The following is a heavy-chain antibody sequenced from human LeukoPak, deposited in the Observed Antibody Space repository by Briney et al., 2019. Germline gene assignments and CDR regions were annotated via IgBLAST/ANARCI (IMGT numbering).Heavy chain of an antibody. V-gene: IGHV3-48*02. Sequence: PGGSLRLSCAASGFTFSGYAMNWVRQAPGKGLEWVSHIYSSDTTYADSVKGRFTISRDNAKNSLYRQMNSLRDEDTAVYYCARDLHYAFDIWGQGTMVTASS. CDR1: GFTFSGYA. J-gene: IGHJ3*02. D-gene: IGHD3-10*01. CDR2: IYSSDTT. CDR3: ARDLHYAFDI.